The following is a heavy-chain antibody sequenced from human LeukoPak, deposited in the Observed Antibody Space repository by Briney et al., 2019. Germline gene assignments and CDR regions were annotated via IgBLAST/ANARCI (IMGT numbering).Heavy chain of an antibody. D-gene: IGHD3-22*01. CDR3: ANPRYDSSGYYYVD. CDR1: GYTFIDYT. CDR2: INGGSGNT. Sequence: ASVKVSCKASGYTFIDYTMHWLRQAPGQRLDWMGWINGGSGNTKYSPEFQGRVTITRDTSASTGYMELSSLRSEDTAVYYCANPRYDSSGYYYVDWGQGTLVTVPP. V-gene: IGHV1-3*01. J-gene: IGHJ4*02.